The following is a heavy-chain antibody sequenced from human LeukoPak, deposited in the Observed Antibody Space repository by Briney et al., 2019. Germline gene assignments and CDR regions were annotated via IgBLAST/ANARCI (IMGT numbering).Heavy chain of an antibody. V-gene: IGHV4-39*01. J-gene: IGHJ4*02. Sequence: SETLSLTCSVSGGTISSSSYSWGWIRQPPGKGLEWIGTIYYLGNTDYTPSLKSRVTISVDTSKNQFSLKVSSVTAADTAVYFCARQVRDGTSWSTLFDYWGQGTLVTVSS. D-gene: IGHD6-13*01. CDR2: IYYLGNT. CDR1: GGTISSSSYS. CDR3: ARQVRDGTSWSTLFDY.